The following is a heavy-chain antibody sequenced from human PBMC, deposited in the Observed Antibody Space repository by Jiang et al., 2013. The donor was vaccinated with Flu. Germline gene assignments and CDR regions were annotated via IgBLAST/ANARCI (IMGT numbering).Heavy chain of an antibody. J-gene: IGHJ4*02. CDR2: ISGPGGFT. CDR3: AKDIIQYDN. D-gene: IGHD4-11*01. Sequence: VQLLESGGDLVEPGGTLTLTCAASGFTFSSYAMSWVRQAPGKGLEWVSAISGPGGFTYYAESVKGRFIISRDNSKNTLYLQMSSLRAEDTAVYYCAKDIIQYDNWGQGTLVTVSS. CDR1: GFTFSSYA. V-gene: IGHV3-23*01.